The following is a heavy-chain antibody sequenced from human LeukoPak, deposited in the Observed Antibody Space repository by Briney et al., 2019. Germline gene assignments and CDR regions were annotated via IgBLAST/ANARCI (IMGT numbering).Heavy chain of an antibody. V-gene: IGHV4-59*08. CDR2: TYHSGST. D-gene: IGHD1-26*01. Sequence: SETLSLTCTVSGGSISSYFWGWIRQPPGKGLEWIGQTYHSGSTNYSPSLESRVTMSVDTSKNQFSLNLSSVTAADTAVYYCARHIVGSGYHAFDIWGQGTMVTVSS. CDR3: ARHIVGSGYHAFDI. J-gene: IGHJ3*02. CDR1: GGSISSYF.